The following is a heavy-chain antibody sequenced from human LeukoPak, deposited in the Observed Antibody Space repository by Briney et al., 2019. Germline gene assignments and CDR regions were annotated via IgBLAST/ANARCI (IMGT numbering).Heavy chain of an antibody. Sequence: SETLSLTCAVYGGSFCGYYWSWMRQPPGQGLEWVGVTYHNGNTNYNPFLKSRVTISVDTSKNQSSLRLTSVTAANPALYYWARQPLYDTSGYGQFDYWGEGTLVTVSS. D-gene: IGHD3-22*01. CDR3: ARQPLYDTSGYGQFDY. J-gene: IGHJ4*02. V-gene: IGHV4-34*01. CDR1: GGSFCGYY. CDR2: TYHNGNT.